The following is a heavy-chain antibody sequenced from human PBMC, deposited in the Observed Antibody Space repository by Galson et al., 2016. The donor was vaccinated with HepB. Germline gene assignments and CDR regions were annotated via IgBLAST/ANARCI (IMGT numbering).Heavy chain of an antibody. Sequence: SLRLSCAASGFTFSTFSMSWVRQAPGTGLEWIAYITSNGDTVYYADPVKGRFAISRDNAKNSLVLQMNSLRAEDTALYFCAKGGGSTWYISPHFVDPWGQGTLVTVSS. D-gene: IGHD6-13*01. CDR2: ITSNGDTV. CDR1: GFTFSTFS. J-gene: IGHJ5*02. CDR3: AKGGGSTWYISPHFVDP. V-gene: IGHV3-11*04.